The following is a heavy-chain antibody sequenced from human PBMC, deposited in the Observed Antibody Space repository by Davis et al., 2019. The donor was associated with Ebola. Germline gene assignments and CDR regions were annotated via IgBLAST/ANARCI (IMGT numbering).Heavy chain of an antibody. Sequence: GESLKISCAASGFTFSSYWMHWVRQAPGKGLVWVSRINSDGSSTSYAHSVKGRFTIYRDNAKNTLYLKMNSLRAEVTAVYYCARGGFLEWLLVYYGMDVWGQGTTVTVSS. CDR2: INSDGSST. V-gene: IGHV3-74*01. J-gene: IGHJ6*02. CDR1: GFTFSSYW. CDR3: ARGGFLEWLLVYYGMDV. D-gene: IGHD3-3*01.